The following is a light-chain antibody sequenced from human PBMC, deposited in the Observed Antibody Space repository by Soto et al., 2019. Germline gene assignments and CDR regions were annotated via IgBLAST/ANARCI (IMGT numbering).Light chain of an antibody. CDR1: SRDIGGYNF. CDR3: SSYTTSTTLV. Sequence: QSALTQPASVSGSPGQSITISCTGTSRDIGGYNFVSWYQQHPGKAPKLMIFDVSNRPSGVSLRFSGSKSGNTASLTISGLQAEDEADYYCSSYTTSTTLVFGPGTKVTVL. CDR2: DVS. J-gene: IGLJ1*01. V-gene: IGLV2-14*03.